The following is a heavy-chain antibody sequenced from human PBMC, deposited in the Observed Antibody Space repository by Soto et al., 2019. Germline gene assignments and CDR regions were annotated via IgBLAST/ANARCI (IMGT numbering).Heavy chain of an antibody. J-gene: IGHJ4*02. CDR3: AKGGYYYDSSGYYPIDY. D-gene: IGHD3-22*01. V-gene: IGHV3-30*18. CDR1: GFTFSSYG. CDR2: ISYDGSNK. Sequence: GGSLRLSCAASGFTFSSYGMHWVRQAPGKGLEWVAVISYDGSNKYYADSVKGRFTISRDNSKNTLYLQMNSLRAEDTAVYYCAKGGYYYDSSGYYPIDYWGQGTLVTVSS.